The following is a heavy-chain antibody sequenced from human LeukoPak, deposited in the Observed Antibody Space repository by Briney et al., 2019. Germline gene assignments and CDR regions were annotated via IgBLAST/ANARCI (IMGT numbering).Heavy chain of an antibody. CDR1: GGSISSYY. CDR3: ARDKVPGDY. CDR2: IYYSGSA. V-gene: IGHV4-59*01. J-gene: IGHJ4*02. Sequence: SETLSLICTVSGGSISSYYWNWIRQPPGKGLGWIGYIYYSGSADYNPSLKSRVTISVDTSKNQFSLKLRCVTAADTAVYYCARDKVPGDYWGQGTLVTVSS. D-gene: IGHD2-2*01.